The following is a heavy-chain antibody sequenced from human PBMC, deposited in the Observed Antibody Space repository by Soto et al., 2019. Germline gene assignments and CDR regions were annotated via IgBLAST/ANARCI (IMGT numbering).Heavy chain of an antibody. D-gene: IGHD6-13*01. CDR2: IIPIFGTA. V-gene: IGHV1-69*13. CDR1: GGSFSIYA. J-gene: IGHJ5*02. CDR3: ASKVRSIAAAEIFNWFDP. Sequence: ASVKVSCKASGGSFSIYAISLVRQAPGQGLEWMGGIIPIFGTANYAQKFQGRVTITADESTSTAYMELSSLRSEDTAVYYCASKVRSIAAAEIFNWFDPWGQGTLVTVSS.